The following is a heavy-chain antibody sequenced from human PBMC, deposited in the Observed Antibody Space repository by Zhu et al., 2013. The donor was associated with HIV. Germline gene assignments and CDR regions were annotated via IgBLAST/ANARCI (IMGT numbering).Heavy chain of an antibody. CDR3: ARSLGLYFWSSFS. CDR1: GYAFVGYY. Sequence: AELVQSGAEVVRPGASVTVSCKSSGYAFVGYYMHWVRQAPGQGFEWMGWINPDSGATDYAQKFLGRVSITRDTSIESAFMEVRRLTADDTAVYYCARSLGLYFWSSFSWAEGTLVTVSS. V-gene: IGHV1-2*02. J-gene: IGHJ4*02. D-gene: IGHD3-3*01. CDR2: INPDSGAT.